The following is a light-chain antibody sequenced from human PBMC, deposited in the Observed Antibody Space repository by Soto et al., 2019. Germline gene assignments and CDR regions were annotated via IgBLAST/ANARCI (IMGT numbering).Light chain of an antibody. V-gene: IGKV1-27*01. Sequence: DIHMTQSPASLSASVGDRVTITGRASQGSSNYVAWYPQKPGKVPKLLIYAASTLQSGVPSRFSGSGSGTDFTLTISSLQPEDVATYYCQKYNSAPRTFGQGTKVDIK. J-gene: IGKJ1*01. CDR1: QGSSNY. CDR3: QKYNSAPRT. CDR2: AAS.